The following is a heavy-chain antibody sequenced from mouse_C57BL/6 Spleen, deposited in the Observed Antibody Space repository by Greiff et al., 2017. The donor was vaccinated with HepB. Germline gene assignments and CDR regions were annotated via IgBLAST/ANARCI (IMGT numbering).Heavy chain of an antibody. CDR1: GFTFSSYA. CDR3: ERGPYYFDY. Sequence: EVQLQESGGGLVKPGGSLKLSCAASGFTFSSYAMSWVRQTPEKRLEWVATISDGGSYTYYPDNVKGRFTISRDNAKHNLYLQMGHLKSEDTARYYCERGPYYFDYGGQGTTLTVSS. V-gene: IGHV5-4*01. CDR2: ISDGGSYT. J-gene: IGHJ2*01.